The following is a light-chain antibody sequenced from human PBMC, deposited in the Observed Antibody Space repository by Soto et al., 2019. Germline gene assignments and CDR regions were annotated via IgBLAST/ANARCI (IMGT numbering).Light chain of an antibody. V-gene: IGKV3-15*01. CDR1: QSVSSD. CDR3: QQYNNWPYT. Sequence: EIVMTQSPATLSVSPGERATLSCRASQSVSSDLAWYQQKPGQAPRLLIYGASTRATDIPARFSGSGSGTEFTLIISSLQSEDFAFYYCQQYNNWPYTFGQGTNLEI. J-gene: IGKJ2*01. CDR2: GAS.